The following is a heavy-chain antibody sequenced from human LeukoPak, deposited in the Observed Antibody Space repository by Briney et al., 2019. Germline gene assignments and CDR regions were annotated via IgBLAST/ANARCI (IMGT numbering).Heavy chain of an antibody. J-gene: IGHJ4*02. CDR1: GYTFTSYG. Sequence: GASVTVSCMASGYTFTSYGISWVRPAPGQGLEWMGCISAYSGNTKYAQILQGRVTMTTDTSTSTAHMELRSLRSDDTAVYYCARGAEWLQDYFDYWGQGTLVTVSS. CDR2: ISAYSGNT. D-gene: IGHD3-3*01. V-gene: IGHV1-18*01. CDR3: ARGAEWLQDYFDY.